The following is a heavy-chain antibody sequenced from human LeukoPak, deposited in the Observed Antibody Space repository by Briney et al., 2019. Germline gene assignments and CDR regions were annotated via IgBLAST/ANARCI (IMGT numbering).Heavy chain of an antibody. CDR1: GFTFSSYG. V-gene: IGHV3-30*18. J-gene: IGHJ4*02. CDR2: ISYDGSNK. CDR3: AKDLVYCGGDCHSPFDY. D-gene: IGHD2-21*02. Sequence: QTGGSLRLSCAASGFTFSSYGMHWVRQAPGEGLEWVAVISYDGSNKYYADSVKGRFTISRDNSKNTLYLQMNSLRAEDTAVYYCAKDLVYCGGDCHSPFDYWGQGTLVTVSS.